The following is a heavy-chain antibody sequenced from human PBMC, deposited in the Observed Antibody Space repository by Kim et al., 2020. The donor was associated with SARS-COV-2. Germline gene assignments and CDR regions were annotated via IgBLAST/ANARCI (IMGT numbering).Heavy chain of an antibody. CDR1: GFTFSDYD. CDR2: IGLVGDT. J-gene: IGHJ4*01. D-gene: IGHD6-13*01. Sequence: GGSLRLSCAASGFTFSDYDMHWVRQVTGKGLEWVSAIGLVGDTYYPGSVKGRFTISRENVKTSLYLQMNNLRVEDTAVYYCARGIAAAGNLYFDYWGHGTLVTVSS. CDR3: ARGIAAAGNLYFDY. V-gene: IGHV3-13*04.